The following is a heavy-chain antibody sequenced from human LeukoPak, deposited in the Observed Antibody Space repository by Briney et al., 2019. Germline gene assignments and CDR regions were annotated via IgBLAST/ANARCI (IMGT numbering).Heavy chain of an antibody. CDR1: GYTFTTYT. CDR3: AREIDRDGYNRFFDY. V-gene: IGHV1-3*01. Sequence: ASVKVSCKASGYTFTTYTMHWVRQAPGQRLEWMGWINAGNGNTKYSQKFQGRVTITRDTSASTAYMDLSSLRSEDTAEYYCAREIDRDGYNRFFDYWGQGILVTVSS. D-gene: IGHD5-24*01. CDR2: INAGNGNT. J-gene: IGHJ4*02.